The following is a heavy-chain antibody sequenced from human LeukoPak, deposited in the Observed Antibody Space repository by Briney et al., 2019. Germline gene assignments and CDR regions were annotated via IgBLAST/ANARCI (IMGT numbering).Heavy chain of an antibody. CDR1: GYTFSDYY. CDR2: INPNSGNR. Sequence: ASVKVSCKASGYTFSDYYMHWVRQAPGQGLEWMGWINPNSGNRGYAQKFQGRVTITRDTSINTAYMELSSLRSDDTAVYYCARANGDLDYWGQGTLVTVSS. D-gene: IGHD4-17*01. V-gene: IGHV1-2*02. CDR3: ARANGDLDY. J-gene: IGHJ4*02.